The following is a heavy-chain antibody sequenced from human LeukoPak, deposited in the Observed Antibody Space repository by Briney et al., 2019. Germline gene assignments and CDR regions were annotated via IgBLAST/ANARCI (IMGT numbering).Heavy chain of an antibody. V-gene: IGHV3-23*01. CDR3: AKGHYYGSGSLDH. CDR1: VFTFSSYG. D-gene: IGHD3-10*01. J-gene: IGHJ4*02. CDR2: IGGRDGST. Sequence: GGSLRLSCAASVFTFSSYGMSWVRQAPGKGLGWVSAIGGRDGSTYYADSVKGRFTISRDNSKNTLYVQMNSLRAEDTAVYYCAKGHYYGSGSLDHWGQGTLVTVSS.